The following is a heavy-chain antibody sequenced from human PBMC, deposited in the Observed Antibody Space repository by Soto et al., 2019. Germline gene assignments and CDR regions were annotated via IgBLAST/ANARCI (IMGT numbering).Heavy chain of an antibody. CDR2: IYYSGST. D-gene: IGHD3-16*01. Sequence: SETLSLTCTVSGGSISSCGYYWSWIRQHPGKGLEWIGYIYYSGSTYYNPSLKSRVTISVDTSKNQFSLKLSSVTAADTAVYYCARVGGIIWFDPWGQGTLVTVSS. CDR3: ARVGGIIWFDP. CDR1: GGSISSCGYY. V-gene: IGHV4-31*03. J-gene: IGHJ5*02.